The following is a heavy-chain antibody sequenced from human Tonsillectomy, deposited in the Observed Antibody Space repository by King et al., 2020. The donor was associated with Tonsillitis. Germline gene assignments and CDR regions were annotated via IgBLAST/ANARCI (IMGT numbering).Heavy chain of an antibody. CDR2: IYYSGST. CDR3: ARGRRGDSGGYYKNLYWNY. V-gene: IGHV4-59*01. D-gene: IGHD3-22*01. CDR1: GGSISSYY. J-gene: IGHJ4*02. Sequence: LQLQESGPGLVKPSETLSLTCTVSGGSISSYYWSWIRQPPGKGLEWIGYIYYSGSTNYNPSLKSLVTISVDTSKNQFSLKLSSVTAADTAVYYCARGRRGDSGGYYKNLYWNYWGQGTLVTVSS.